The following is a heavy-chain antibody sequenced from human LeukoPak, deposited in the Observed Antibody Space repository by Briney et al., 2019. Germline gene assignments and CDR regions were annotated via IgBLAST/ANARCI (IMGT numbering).Heavy chain of an antibody. V-gene: IGHV4-31*03. CDR3: ARNRAVDYGDYVGAFDI. CDR1: GGSISSGGYY. CDR2: IYYSGST. Sequence: SETLSLTCTVSGGSISSGGYYWGWIRQHPGKGLEWIGYIYYSGSTYYNPSLKSRVTISVDTSKNQFSLKLSSVTAADTAVYYCARNRAVDYGDYVGAFDIWGQGTMVTVSS. D-gene: IGHD4-17*01. J-gene: IGHJ3*02.